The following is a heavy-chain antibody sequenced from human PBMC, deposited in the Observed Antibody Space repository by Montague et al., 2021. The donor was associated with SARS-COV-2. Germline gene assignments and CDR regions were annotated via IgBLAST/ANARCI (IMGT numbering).Heavy chain of an antibody. D-gene: IGHD5-24*01. CDR1: GFTFSSYS. Sequence: SLRLSCAASGFTFSSYSMNWVHQAPGKGLEWVSSISSSSSYIYYADSVXGRFTISRDNAKNSLYLQMNSLRAEDTAVYYCARDRKIGWLQLGEFDYWGQGTLVTVSS. V-gene: IGHV3-21*01. J-gene: IGHJ4*02. CDR3: ARDRKIGWLQLGEFDY. CDR2: ISSSSSYI.